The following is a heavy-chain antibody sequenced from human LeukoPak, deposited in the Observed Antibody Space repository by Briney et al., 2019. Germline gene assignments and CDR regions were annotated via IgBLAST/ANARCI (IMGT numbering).Heavy chain of an antibody. CDR1: GGSISSYY. CDR3: ARVRIDGSGSYYPHFDY. D-gene: IGHD3-10*01. Sequence: PSETLSLTCTVSGGSISSYYWSWIRQPPGKGLEWIGYIYYSGSTNYNPSLKSRVTISVDTSKNQFSLKLSSVTAAVTAVYYCARVRIDGSGSYYPHFDYWGQGTLVTVSS. V-gene: IGHV4-59*01. J-gene: IGHJ4*02. CDR2: IYYSGST.